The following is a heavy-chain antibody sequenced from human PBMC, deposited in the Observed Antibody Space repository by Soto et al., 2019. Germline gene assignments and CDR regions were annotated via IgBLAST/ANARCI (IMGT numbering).Heavy chain of an antibody. Sequence: SQTLSLTCVISGDSVSGNTVAWHWIRQSPSRGLEWLGRTYYRSKWYNDYALSVKSRIAINPDTSKNQFSLLLNSVTPEDTAVYYCTRDLFHDRFPPFDYWEQVXLVTVYS. CDR3: TRDLFHDRFPPFDY. CDR1: GDSVSGNTVA. V-gene: IGHV6-1*01. J-gene: IGHJ4*02. D-gene: IGHD3-22*01. CDR2: TYYRSKWYN.